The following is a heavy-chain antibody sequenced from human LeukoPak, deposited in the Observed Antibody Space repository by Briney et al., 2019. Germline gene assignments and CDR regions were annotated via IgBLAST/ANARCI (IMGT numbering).Heavy chain of an antibody. Sequence: GGSLRLSCAASGFTFSSYAMNWVRQAPGKGLEWVSAISGSGGSTYYADSVKGRFTISRDNSKNTLYLQMNSLRAEDTAVYYCAKDGGEYYDILTGYYPRLYYMDVWGKGTTVTISS. J-gene: IGHJ6*03. V-gene: IGHV3-23*01. D-gene: IGHD3-9*01. CDR1: GFTFSSYA. CDR3: AKDGGEYYDILTGYYPRLYYMDV. CDR2: ISGSGGST.